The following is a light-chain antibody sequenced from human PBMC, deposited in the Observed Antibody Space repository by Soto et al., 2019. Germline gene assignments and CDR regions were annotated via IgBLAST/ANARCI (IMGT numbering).Light chain of an antibody. Sequence: VLTQYPATLYLFPGVRATLSCGASQSVSSSYLAWYQQKPGLAPRLRIYDASSRATGIPDRFSGSGSGTDFSLTISRLEPEDFAVYYCQQYRTFGHGTKVDIK. CDR3: QQYRT. V-gene: IGKV3D-20*01. CDR1: QSVSSSY. CDR2: DAS. J-gene: IGKJ1*01.